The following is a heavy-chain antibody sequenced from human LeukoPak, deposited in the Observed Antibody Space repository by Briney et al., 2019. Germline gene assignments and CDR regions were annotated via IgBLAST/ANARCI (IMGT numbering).Heavy chain of an antibody. Sequence: PGGSLRLSCAVSGFTVTDNYMSWVRQAPGKGLQWVSVVYPDGRTYYADSVKGRFTISRDNSRNTLLLQLNSLRADDTAVYYCARTNPVCGDYDYWGQGTLVTVSS. CDR3: ARTNPVCGDYDY. CDR2: VYPDGRT. V-gene: IGHV3-53*01. J-gene: IGHJ4*02. CDR1: GFTVTDNY. D-gene: IGHD4-17*01.